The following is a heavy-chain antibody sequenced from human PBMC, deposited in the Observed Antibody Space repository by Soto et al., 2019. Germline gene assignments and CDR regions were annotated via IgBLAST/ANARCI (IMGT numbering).Heavy chain of an antibody. J-gene: IGHJ4*02. CDR2: INPSGGST. V-gene: IGHV1-46*01. CDR3: ARDHEVAWIPESPFFFDY. D-gene: IGHD5-18*01. CDR1: GYTFTSYY. Sequence: QVQLVQSGAEVKKPGASVKVSCKASGYTFTSYYMHWVRQAPGQGLEWMGIINPSGGSTRYAQKFQGRVTMTRDTSTSTVYMELSSLRSEDTAVYYCARDHEVAWIPESPFFFDYWGQGTLVTVSS.